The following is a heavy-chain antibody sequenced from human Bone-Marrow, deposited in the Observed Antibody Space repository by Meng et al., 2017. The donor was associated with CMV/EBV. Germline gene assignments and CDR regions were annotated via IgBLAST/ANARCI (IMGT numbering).Heavy chain of an antibody. Sequence: SETLSLTCTVSGGSISSYYWSWIRQPPGKGLEWIGYIYYSGSTYYNPSLKSRVTISVDTSKNQFSLKLSSVTAADTAVYYCARERLDYGDYDYWGQGTLVTVSS. CDR2: IYYSGST. D-gene: IGHD4-17*01. V-gene: IGHV4-59*12. J-gene: IGHJ4*02. CDR3: ARERLDYGDYDY. CDR1: GGSISSYY.